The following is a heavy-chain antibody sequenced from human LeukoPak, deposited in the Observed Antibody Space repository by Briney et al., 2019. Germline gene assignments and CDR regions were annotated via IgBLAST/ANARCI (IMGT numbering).Heavy chain of an antibody. CDR3: AKDRSSGPHYYYGMDV. J-gene: IGHJ6*02. Sequence: PGRSLRLSCAASGFTFSRYGMHWVRQAPGKGLEWVAVISYLGDDQFYAESVKGRFTISRDNSKNTVFLQMNSLRGEDTAVYYCAKDRSSGPHYYYGMDVWGRGTTVTVSS. V-gene: IGHV3-30*18. D-gene: IGHD6-25*01. CDR2: ISYLGDDQ. CDR1: GFTFSRYG.